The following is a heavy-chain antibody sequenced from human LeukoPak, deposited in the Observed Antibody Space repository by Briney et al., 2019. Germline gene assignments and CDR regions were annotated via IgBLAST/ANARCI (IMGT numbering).Heavy chain of an antibody. CDR1: GGSISSSGYY. V-gene: IGHV4-39*07. CDR2: IYYSGNT. D-gene: IGHD2-15*01. CDR3: ARDLPDDNHTYCSGGSCYYH. J-gene: IGHJ5*02. Sequence: SETLSLTCTVSGGSISSSGYYWGWIRQPPGKGLEWIGSIYYSGNTYYIPSLNSRLTISQDTSNNQFSLTLSSVTAADTAVYYCARDLPDDNHTYCSGGSCYYHWGQGTLVTVSS.